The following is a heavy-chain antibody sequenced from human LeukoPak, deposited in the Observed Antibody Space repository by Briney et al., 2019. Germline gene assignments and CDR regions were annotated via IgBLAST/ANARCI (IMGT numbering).Heavy chain of an antibody. Sequence: PGGSLRLSCAASGFTFSSYAMHWVRQAPGKGLEWVAVISYVGSNKYYADSVKGRFTISRDNSKNTLYLQMNSLRAEDTAVYYCARANHEPVTYYYGSGSYPPDYYYGMDVWGQGTTVTVSS. D-gene: IGHD3-10*01. V-gene: IGHV3-30-3*01. CDR3: ARANHEPVTYYYGSGSYPPDYYYGMDV. CDR2: ISYVGSNK. J-gene: IGHJ6*02. CDR1: GFTFSSYA.